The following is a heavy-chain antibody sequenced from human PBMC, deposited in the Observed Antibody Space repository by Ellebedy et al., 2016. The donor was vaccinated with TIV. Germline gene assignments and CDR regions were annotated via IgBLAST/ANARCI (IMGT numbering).Heavy chain of an antibody. CDR1: GGSITDNY. CDR2: IYSNGNT. CDR3: ARGLLGHYFDSSGVLDN. Sequence: SETLSLTXTVSGGSITDNYWSWIRHFPGKGLQWIGYIYSNGNTRYNPSLRGRVTFSVDTSQNEFSLRLTSVTAADTAVYYCARGLLGHYFDSSGVLDNWGQGTLVAVSS. J-gene: IGHJ4*02. V-gene: IGHV4-59*01. D-gene: IGHD3-22*01.